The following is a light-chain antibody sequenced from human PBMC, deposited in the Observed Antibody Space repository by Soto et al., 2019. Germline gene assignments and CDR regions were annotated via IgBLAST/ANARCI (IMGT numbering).Light chain of an antibody. V-gene: IGKV3-20*01. CDR3: QQYGTSEII. CDR2: DTS. Sequence: EIVLTQSPGTLSLSPGERATLSCRASQSVGNSFVAWYQQKPGQPPRLLIYDTSKRATGIPDRFSGSVSGTDFTLSISRVEPEDFAVFYCQQYGTSEIIFGQGTRLEIK. CDR1: QSVGNSF. J-gene: IGKJ5*01.